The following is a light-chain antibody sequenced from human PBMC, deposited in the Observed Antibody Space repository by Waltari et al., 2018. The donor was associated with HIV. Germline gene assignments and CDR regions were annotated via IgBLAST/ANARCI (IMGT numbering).Light chain of an antibody. CDR3: QSFDSSRTASGVI. V-gene: IGLV1-40*01. Sequence: QSVLPQPRSVSGAPGQRVTISCTGRSSNIGAGDDVHWYQQLPGPAAKRHSSANINRPSWCPDRFSGSKSGSSASLASTGLQAEDEAEYYCQSFDSSRTASGVICGGGTKLTGL. CDR1: SSNIGAGDD. J-gene: IGLJ2*01. CDR2: ANI.